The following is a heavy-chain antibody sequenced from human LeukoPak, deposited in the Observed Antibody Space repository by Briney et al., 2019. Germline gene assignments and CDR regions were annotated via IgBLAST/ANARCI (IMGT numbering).Heavy chain of an antibody. CDR2: IYTSGST. J-gene: IGHJ4*02. D-gene: IGHD6-13*01. CDR1: GGSISSYY. V-gene: IGHV4-4*07. CDR3: AREGGIAAAGPFDY. Sequence: KTSQTLSLTCTVSGGSISSYYWSWIRQPAGKGLEWIGRIYTSGSTNYNPSLKSRVTMSVDTSKNQFSLKLSSVTAADTAVYYCAREGGIAAAGPFDYWGQGTLVTVSS.